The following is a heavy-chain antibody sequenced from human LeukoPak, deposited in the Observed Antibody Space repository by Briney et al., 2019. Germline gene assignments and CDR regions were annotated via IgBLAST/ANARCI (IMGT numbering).Heavy chain of an antibody. CDR3: ASPQDTVVVPAARPARRLMARVHSGSEYYYYGMDV. V-gene: IGHV1-69*13. Sequence: SVKVSCKASGGTFSSYAISWVRQAPGQGLEWMGGTIPIFGRANYAQKFQGRVTITADESTSTAYMELSSLRSEDTAVYYCASPQDTVVVPAARPARRLMARVHSGSEYYYYGMDVWGQGTTVTVSS. CDR2: TIPIFGRA. CDR1: GGTFSSYA. J-gene: IGHJ6*02. D-gene: IGHD2-2*02.